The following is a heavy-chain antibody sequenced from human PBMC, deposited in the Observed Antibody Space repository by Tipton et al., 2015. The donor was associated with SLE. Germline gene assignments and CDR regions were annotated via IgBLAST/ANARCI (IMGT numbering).Heavy chain of an antibody. D-gene: IGHD6-19*01. CDR3: ARHERWPHFDY. CDR2: IYTSGST. Sequence: TLSLTCTVSGGSISSGSYYWSWIRQPAGKGLEWIGHIYTSGSTHYNPSLKSRVTISVDTSKNQFSLKLSSVTAADTAVYYCARHERWPHFDYWGQGNLVTVSS. J-gene: IGHJ4*02. V-gene: IGHV4-61*09. CDR1: GGSISSGSYY.